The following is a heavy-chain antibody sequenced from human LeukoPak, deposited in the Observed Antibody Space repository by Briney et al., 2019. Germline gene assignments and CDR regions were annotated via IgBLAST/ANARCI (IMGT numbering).Heavy chain of an antibody. Sequence: PSETLSLTCAVYGGSFSGYYWSWMRQPPGKGLEWIGEINHSGSTNYNPSLKSRVTISVDTSKNQFSLKLSSVTAADTAVYYCARGFGYYYDSSGYYHQVGFFDYWGQGTLVTVSS. V-gene: IGHV4-34*01. D-gene: IGHD3-22*01. CDR3: ARGFGYYYDSSGYYHQVGFFDY. CDR1: GGSFSGYY. CDR2: INHSGST. J-gene: IGHJ4*02.